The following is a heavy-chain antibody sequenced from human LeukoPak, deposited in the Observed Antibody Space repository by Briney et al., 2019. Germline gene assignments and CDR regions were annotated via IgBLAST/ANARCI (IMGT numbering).Heavy chain of an antibody. J-gene: IGHJ4*02. CDR3: AREGSYCVGGDCYSFDF. CDR2: MHPGNGNT. D-gene: IGHD2-21*02. V-gene: IGHV1-2*02. Sequence: ASVRVSCKASGYRFISNYIQWVRQAPGLGPQWMGWMHPGNGNTRYAERFQGRVTMTRDTSINTAYMDLSSLTSGDTAVYYCAREGSYCVGGDCYSFDFWGQGTLVTVSS. CDR1: GYRFISNY.